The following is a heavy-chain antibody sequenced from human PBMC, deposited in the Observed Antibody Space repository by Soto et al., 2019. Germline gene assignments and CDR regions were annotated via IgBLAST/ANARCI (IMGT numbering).Heavy chain of an antibody. CDR3: ARSHTGDSAFRAFDI. V-gene: IGHV3-7*03. CDR2: IKKDESET. CDR1: QFSFSNYW. Sequence: LVQSGGGLVPPGASLTVSCAPSQFSFSNYWMNWVRQAPGKALEWVANIKKDESETDYVDSVRGRFTIFRDNAKNLLYLQLRRLRVEDTAVYYCARSHTGDSAFRAFDIWGQGTVVIV. J-gene: IGHJ3*02. D-gene: IGHD2-21*02.